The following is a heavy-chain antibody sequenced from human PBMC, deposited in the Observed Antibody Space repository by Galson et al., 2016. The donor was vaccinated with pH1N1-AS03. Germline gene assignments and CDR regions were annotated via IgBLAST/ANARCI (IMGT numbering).Heavy chain of an antibody. CDR3: ARDQLSGWYPSSGVDY. CDR2: INPNSGGT. J-gene: IGHJ4*02. Sequence: SVKVSCKASGYTFTVYYLHWVRQALGQGLEWMGRINPNSGGTNYAQRFQGRVTMTRDTSITTAYMELSRLRSDDTAVYYCARDQLSGWYPSSGVDYWGQGTLATVSS. D-gene: IGHD6-19*01. V-gene: IGHV1-2*06. CDR1: GYTFTVYY.